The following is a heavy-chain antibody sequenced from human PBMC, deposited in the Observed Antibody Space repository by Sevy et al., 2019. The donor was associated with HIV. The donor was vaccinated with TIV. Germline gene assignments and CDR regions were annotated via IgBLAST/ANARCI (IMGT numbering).Heavy chain of an antibody. V-gene: IGHV3-49*04. Sequence: GGSLRLSCTASGFTFGDYCMSWVRQAPGKGLEWVAFLKSDVYGGTVDHAASVRGRFVISRDDSKTIAYLQMNDLKTEYTGVYYCTRWKAAQSIFDYWGQGALVTASS. J-gene: IGHJ4*02. CDR2: LKSDVYGGTV. CDR1: GFTFGDYC. D-gene: IGHD6-13*01. CDR3: TRWKAAQSIFDY.